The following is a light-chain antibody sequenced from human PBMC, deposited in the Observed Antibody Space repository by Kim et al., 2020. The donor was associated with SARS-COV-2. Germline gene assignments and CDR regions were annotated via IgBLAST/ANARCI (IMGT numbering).Light chain of an antibody. CDR1: QDIGNS. V-gene: IGKV1-16*01. CDR3: QHYKSFPYI. J-gene: IGKJ2*01. CDR2: AAS. Sequence: SASIGERVPITGRSSQDIGNSLDWFQQQPGKAPKSLIHAASSLQSGVPSRFSGNGSGTDFTLTISSLQPEDFATYYCQHYKSFPYIFGQGTKLEI.